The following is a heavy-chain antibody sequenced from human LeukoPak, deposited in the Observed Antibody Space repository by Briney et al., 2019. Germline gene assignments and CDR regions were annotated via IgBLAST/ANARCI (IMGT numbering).Heavy chain of an antibody. Sequence: SVKVSCKASGGTFSSYAISWVRQAPGQGLEWMGRIIPILGIANYAQKFQGRVTITADKSTSTAYMELSSLRSEDTAVYYCARGGYYGSGTASFDPWGQGTLVTVSS. CDR2: IIPILGIA. D-gene: IGHD3-10*01. CDR1: GGTFSSYA. CDR3: ARGGYYGSGTASFDP. J-gene: IGHJ5*02. V-gene: IGHV1-69*04.